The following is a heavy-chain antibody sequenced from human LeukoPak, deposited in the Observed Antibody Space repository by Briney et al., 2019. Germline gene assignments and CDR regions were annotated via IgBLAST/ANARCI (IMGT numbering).Heavy chain of an antibody. CDR3: ARERSGSYFEY. CDR1: GFTFSSYW. J-gene: IGHJ4*02. D-gene: IGHD1-26*01. Sequence: RSGGSLRLSCAASGFTFSSYWMSWVRQAPGKGLEWVANIKQDGSEKYYVDSVKGRFTISRDNSKSTFHLQMNSLRAEDTAVYYCARERSGSYFEYWGQGTLVTVSS. CDR2: IKQDGSEK. V-gene: IGHV3-7*01.